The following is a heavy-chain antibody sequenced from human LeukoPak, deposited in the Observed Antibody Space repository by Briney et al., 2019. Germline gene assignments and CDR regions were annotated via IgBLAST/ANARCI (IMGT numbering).Heavy chain of an antibody. CDR3: ARDARLQFENYFDY. CDR1: GFTFSSYS. D-gene: IGHD4-11*01. J-gene: IGHJ4*02. Sequence: SGGSLRLSCAASGFTFSSYSMNWVRQAPGKGLEWIGEINHSGSTNYNPSLKSRVTISVDTSKNQFSLKLSSVTAADTAVYYCARDARLQFENYFDYWGQGTLVTVSS. V-gene: IGHV4-34*01. CDR2: INHSGST.